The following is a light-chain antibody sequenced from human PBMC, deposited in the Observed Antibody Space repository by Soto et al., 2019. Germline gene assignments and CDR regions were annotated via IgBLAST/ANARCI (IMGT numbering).Light chain of an antibody. CDR3: QLYGRSPMYT. CDR1: QGVNSNS. CDR2: AAA. V-gene: IGKV3-20*01. J-gene: IGKJ2*01. Sequence: EIVLTQSPGTLSLSPGERATLPCRASQGVNSNSLAWYQQKPGQAPRLLMYAAANRATGIPDRFSGSGSGTDFTLTISRLEPEDFAVYYCQLYGRSPMYTFGQGTRLEIK.